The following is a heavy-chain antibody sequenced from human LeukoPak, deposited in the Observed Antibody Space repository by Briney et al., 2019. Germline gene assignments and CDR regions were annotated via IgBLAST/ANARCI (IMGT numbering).Heavy chain of an antibody. D-gene: IGHD3-10*01. Sequence: SXTLSLTCTVSGGSISSYYWSWIRQPPGKGLEWVGYIYYSGSTNYNPSLKSRVTISVDTSKNQFSLKLSSVTAADTAVYYCARSGLLWFGESPFDYWGQGTLVTVSS. J-gene: IGHJ4*02. CDR3: ARSGLLWFGESPFDY. CDR1: GGSISSYY. CDR2: IYYSGST. V-gene: IGHV4-59*01.